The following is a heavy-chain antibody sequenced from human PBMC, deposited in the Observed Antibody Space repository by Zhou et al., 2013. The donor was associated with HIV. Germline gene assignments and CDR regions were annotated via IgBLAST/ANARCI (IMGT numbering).Heavy chain of an antibody. CDR2: IIPIFGTA. Sequence: QVQLVQSGAEVKKPGSSVKVSCKASGGTFSSYAISWVRQAPGQGLEWMGGIIPIFGTANYAQKFQGRVTITTDESTSTAYMELSSLRSEDTAVYYCARGPGIGSSTSSLMGGYYYGMDVWGQGTTVTVSS. D-gene: IGHD2-2*01. J-gene: IGHJ6*02. CDR3: ARGPGIGSSTSSLMGGYYYGMDV. V-gene: IGHV1-69*05. CDR1: GGTFSSYA.